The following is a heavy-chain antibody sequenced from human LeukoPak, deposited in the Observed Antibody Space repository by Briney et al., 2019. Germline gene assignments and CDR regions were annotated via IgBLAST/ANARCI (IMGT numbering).Heavy chain of an antibody. J-gene: IGHJ4*02. Sequence: GGSLRLSCAASGFHFSIYGMNWVRQAPGKGLEWVSYINTGSTTIHHADFVEGRFTISRDNTRNSLFLQMNSLRVEDTAVYFCARVPDDPWSGYFFDCWGQGTLVTVSS. CDR2: INTGSTTI. V-gene: IGHV3-48*01. D-gene: IGHD3-3*01. CDR3: ARVPDDPWSGYFFDC. CDR1: GFHFSIYG.